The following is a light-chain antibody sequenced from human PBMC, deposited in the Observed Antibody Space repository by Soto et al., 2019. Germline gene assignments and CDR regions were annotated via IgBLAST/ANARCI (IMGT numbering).Light chain of an antibody. CDR2: GAS. CDR3: QQYGSSPLT. J-gene: IGKJ4*01. Sequence: EIVLTQSPGTLSLSPGERATLSCRASQSVSSSFLAWYQQKPGQAPRLLIYGASSRATGIPDRFSGSGSGTDFTLTIRRLEPEDVAVYSCQQYGSSPLTFGGGTKVEIK. V-gene: IGKV3-20*01. CDR1: QSVSSSF.